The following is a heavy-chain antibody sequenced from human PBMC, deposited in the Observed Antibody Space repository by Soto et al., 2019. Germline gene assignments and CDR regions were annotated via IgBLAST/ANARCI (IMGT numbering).Heavy chain of an antibody. D-gene: IGHD3-22*01. J-gene: IGHJ4*02. Sequence: SVKVSCKASGGTFSSYAISWVRQAPGQGLEWMGGIIPIFGTANYAQKFQGRVTVTADESTSTAYMELSSLRSEDTAVYYCARDLPDYYDSSGYSRPLNFDYWGQGTLVTVS. V-gene: IGHV1-69*13. CDR2: IIPIFGTA. CDR1: GGTFSSYA. CDR3: ARDLPDYYDSSGYSRPLNFDY.